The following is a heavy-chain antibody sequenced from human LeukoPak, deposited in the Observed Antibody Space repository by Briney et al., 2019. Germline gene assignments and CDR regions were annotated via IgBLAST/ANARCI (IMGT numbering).Heavy chain of an antibody. CDR2: ISYDGSSK. CDR3: AKDISGSYSVDY. Sequence: PERSLRLSCAPSGFTLSSYAMHCGRQAPGKGLEWVAVISYDGSSKYYADSVRGRFTISRENSKNTLYLQMNSRRAEDTAVYYCAKDISGSYSVDYWGQGTLVTVSS. J-gene: IGHJ4*02. CDR1: GFTLSSYA. V-gene: IGHV3-30-3*01. D-gene: IGHD1-26*01.